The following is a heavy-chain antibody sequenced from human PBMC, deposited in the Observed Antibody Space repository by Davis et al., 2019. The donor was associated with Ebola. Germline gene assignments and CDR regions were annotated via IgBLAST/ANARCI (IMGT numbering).Heavy chain of an antibody. CDR3: ARTSIVGTTTTASDI. CDR2: NSAYHGNT. CDR1: GYIFNLYA. Sequence: ASVKVSCKASGYIFNLYAISRLRPAPGQGHERIGWNSAYHGNTNYAQKVQGRVTMITDTSTGTAYLDLRSLRSDCTAVYFCARTSIVGTTTTASDIWRQGTLVTVSS. V-gene: IGHV1-18*04. J-gene: IGHJ3*02. D-gene: IGHD1-26*01.